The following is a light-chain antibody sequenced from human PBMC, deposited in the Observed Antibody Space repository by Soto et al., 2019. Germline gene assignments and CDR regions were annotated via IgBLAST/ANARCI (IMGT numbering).Light chain of an antibody. CDR1: SSDVGGYEY. CDR2: EVS. J-gene: IGLJ1*01. V-gene: IGLV2-14*01. Sequence: QSALTQPPSASGSPGQSVAISCTGTSSDVGGYEYVSWYQQHAGKAPQLMIYEVSDRPSGVSIRFSGSKSGNTASLSISGLQTEDEADYYCSSYTSSSTYVFGNGTKVTVL. CDR3: SSYTSSSTYV.